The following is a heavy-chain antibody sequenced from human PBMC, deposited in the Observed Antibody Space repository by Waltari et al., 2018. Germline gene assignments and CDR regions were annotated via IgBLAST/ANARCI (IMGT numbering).Heavy chain of an antibody. J-gene: IGHJ6*02. Sequence: EEQLVESGGGLVQPGGSLRLSCAVSGLNININYMSWVRQAPGKGLEWVSVIYSGGNTYYADSVKDRFIISRDTSKNTLYLQMNSLRAEDTAIYYCARDHHVLRFSYGLDVWGQGTTVTVSS. CDR2: IYSGGNT. CDR3: ARDHHVLRFSYGLDV. D-gene: IGHD3-3*01. V-gene: IGHV3-66*01. CDR1: GLNININY.